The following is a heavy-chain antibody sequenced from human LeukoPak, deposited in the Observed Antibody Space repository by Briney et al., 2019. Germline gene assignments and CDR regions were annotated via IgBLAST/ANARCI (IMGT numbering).Heavy chain of an antibody. CDR3: ARAYYYDSSGYYDYFDY. Sequence: GGSLRLSCAASGFTFSSYEMNWVRQAPGKGLEWVSYISSSGSTIYYADSVKGRFTISRDNAKNSLYLQMNSLGAEDTAVYYCARAYYYDSSGYYDYFDYWGQGTLVTVSS. CDR1: GFTFSSYE. CDR2: ISSSGSTI. V-gene: IGHV3-48*03. D-gene: IGHD3-22*01. J-gene: IGHJ4*02.